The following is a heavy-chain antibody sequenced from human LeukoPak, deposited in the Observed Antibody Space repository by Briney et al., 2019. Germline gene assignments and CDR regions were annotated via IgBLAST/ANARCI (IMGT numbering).Heavy chain of an antibody. CDR1: GFAVSSNS. CDR2: IYSDNT. CDR3: ARLSGYDSNYYYYYMDV. D-gene: IGHD5-12*01. J-gene: IGHJ6*03. V-gene: IGHV3-53*01. Sequence: GGSLRLSCTVSGFAVSSNSMSWVRQAPGKGLEWVSFIYSDNTHYSDSVKGRFTISRDNSKNTLYLQMNSLRAEDTAVYYCARLSGYDSNYYYYYMDVWGKGTTVTISS.